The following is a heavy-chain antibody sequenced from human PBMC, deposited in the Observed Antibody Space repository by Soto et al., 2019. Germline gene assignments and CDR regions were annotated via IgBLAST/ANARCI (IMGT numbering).Heavy chain of an antibody. CDR2: IYRSGST. J-gene: IGHJ5*01. V-gene: IGHV4-61*01. D-gene: IGHD3-16*01. Sequence: QVKLQESGPGLVRPSETLSLTCTFSGASLTSGSYYWSWVRQPPGKGLEWIAYIYRSGSTNYNPSLKSRANISVATSKNQLSLRLTSVTPADTAMYYCARWKYSYADLPGDWFDSWGQGTLVTVSS. CDR3: ARWKYSYADLPGDWFDS. CDR1: GASLTSGSYY.